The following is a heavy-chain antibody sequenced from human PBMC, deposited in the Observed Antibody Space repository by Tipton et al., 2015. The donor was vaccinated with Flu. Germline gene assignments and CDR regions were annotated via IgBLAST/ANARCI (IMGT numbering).Heavy chain of an antibody. CDR3: AKDMRPHYDFWSGYYGY. CDR1: GFTFDDYA. Sequence: SLRLSCAASGFTFDDYAMHWVRQAPGKGLEWVSLISGNGGSTYYADSAKGRFTISRDNSKNSLYLQMNSLRTEDTALYYCAKDMRPHYDFWSGYYGYWGQGTLVPVSS. J-gene: IGHJ4*02. CDR2: ISGNGGST. D-gene: IGHD3-3*01. V-gene: IGHV3-43*02.